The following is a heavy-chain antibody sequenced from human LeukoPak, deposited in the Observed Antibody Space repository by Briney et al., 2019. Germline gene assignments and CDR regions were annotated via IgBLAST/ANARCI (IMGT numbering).Heavy chain of an antibody. Sequence: PSETLSLTCTVSGGSISSGSYYWSWIRQPAGKGLEWIGRIYTSGSTNYNPSLKSRVTISVDTSKNQFSLKLSSVTAPYTAVYYCARVYDSSGYQRDYWGQGTLVTVSS. J-gene: IGHJ4*02. CDR2: IYTSGST. CDR1: GGSISSGSYY. V-gene: IGHV4-61*02. D-gene: IGHD3-22*01. CDR3: ARVYDSSGYQRDY.